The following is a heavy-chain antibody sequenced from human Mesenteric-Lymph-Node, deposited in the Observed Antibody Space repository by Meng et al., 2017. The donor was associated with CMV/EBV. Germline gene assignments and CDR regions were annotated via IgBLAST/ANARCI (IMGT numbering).Heavy chain of an antibody. V-gene: IGHV4-34*01. CDR3: ARGSSYDILTGYFDY. CDR1: GGSFIGYH. D-gene: IGHD3-9*01. CDR2: NKQSGST. Sequence: VQFPLGGGGSFKPWGILSVTFAVIGGSFIGYHWNWIPHSPEKWLEGIGENKQSGSTTYNPYFTSRIIISVDTSTNQISLNMSSVTAADTAVYYCARGSSYDILTGYFDYCGQGALVTVSS. J-gene: IGHJ4*02.